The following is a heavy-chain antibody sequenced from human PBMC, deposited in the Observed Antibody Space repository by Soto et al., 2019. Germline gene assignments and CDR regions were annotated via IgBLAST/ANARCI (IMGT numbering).Heavy chain of an antibody. CDR2: ISGSGDST. J-gene: IGHJ3*02. D-gene: IGHD3-3*01. CDR3: AKTRISIWSGSSFDI. Sequence: EVQLLESGGGLVQPGGSLRLSCAASGFTFSSYAMTWVRQAPGKGLEWVSGISGSGDSTYYADSVKGRFTVSRDNSKNTMYLQMNSPRADDTAVYYCAKTRISIWSGSSFDIWGQGTILTVSS. CDR1: GFTFSSYA. V-gene: IGHV3-23*01.